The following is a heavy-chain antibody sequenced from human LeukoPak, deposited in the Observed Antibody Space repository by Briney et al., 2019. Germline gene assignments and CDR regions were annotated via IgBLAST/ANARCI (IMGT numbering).Heavy chain of an antibody. V-gene: IGHV1-2*04. CDR3: AREHSSSWYGDNWFDP. Sequence: ASVKVSCKASGYTFTGYYMHWVRQAPGQGLEWMGWINPSSGGTNYAQKFQGWVTMTRDTSISTAYMELSRLRSDDTAVYYCAREHSSSWYGDNWFDPWGQGTLVTVSS. J-gene: IGHJ5*02. D-gene: IGHD6-13*01. CDR2: INPSSGGT. CDR1: GYTFTGYY.